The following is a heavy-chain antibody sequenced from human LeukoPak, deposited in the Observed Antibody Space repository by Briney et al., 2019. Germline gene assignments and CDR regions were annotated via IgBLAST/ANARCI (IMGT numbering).Heavy chain of an antibody. CDR1: GGSFSGYY. CDR3: AREGLIVTPEDYYYYYGMDV. CDR2: INHSGST. J-gene: IGHJ6*02. Sequence: PSETLSLTCAVYGGSFSGYYWSWIRQPPGKGLEWIGEINHSGSTNYNPSLKSRVTISVDTSKNQFSLKLSSVTPEDTAVYYCAREGLIVTPEDYYYYYGMDVWGQGTTVTVSS. V-gene: IGHV4-34*01. D-gene: IGHD2/OR15-2a*01.